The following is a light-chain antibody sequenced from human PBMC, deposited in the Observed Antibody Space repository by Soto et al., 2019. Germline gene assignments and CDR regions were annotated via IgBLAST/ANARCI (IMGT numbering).Light chain of an antibody. J-gene: IGKJ5*01. CDR3: QQYQTWPTIT. Sequence: EIVRTQSPDTLSVSPGDGAELSCRASQSVGSRVAWYQQKFCQPPRLLIYETSTRANGIPARFSGSGSGTDFTLSISSLQPGDVGIYSCQQYQTWPTITFGQGTRLEIK. V-gene: IGKV3-15*01. CDR1: QSVGSR. CDR2: ETS.